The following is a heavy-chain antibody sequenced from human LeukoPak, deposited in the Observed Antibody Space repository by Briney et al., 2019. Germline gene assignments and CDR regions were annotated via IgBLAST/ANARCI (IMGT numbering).Heavy chain of an antibody. D-gene: IGHD6-19*01. CDR1: GFTFSSYW. V-gene: IGHV3-7*01. J-gene: IGHJ4*02. CDR3: ARYGDSSGWEADY. CDR2: IKQDGSEK. Sequence: GGSLRLSCAASGFTFSSYWMSWVRQAPGKGLEWVANIKQDGSEKYYVDSVKGRFTISRDNAKNSLYLQMNSLRAEDTAVYYCARYGDSSGWEADYWGQGTLVTVSS.